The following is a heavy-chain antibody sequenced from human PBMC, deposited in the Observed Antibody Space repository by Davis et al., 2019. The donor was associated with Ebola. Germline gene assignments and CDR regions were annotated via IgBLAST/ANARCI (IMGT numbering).Heavy chain of an antibody. CDR2: INPNGGRT. J-gene: IGHJ4*02. V-gene: IGHV3-74*01. CDR3: ARDFDRVRE. CDR1: AFTFSSYW. Sequence: PGGSLRLSCAASAFTFSSYWMHWVRHAPGKGLVWVSRINPNGGRTGYADSVKGRFTISRDNAKNTLYLQMNSLKAEDTAVYYCARDFDRVREWGQGTLVTVSS. D-gene: IGHD3-22*01.